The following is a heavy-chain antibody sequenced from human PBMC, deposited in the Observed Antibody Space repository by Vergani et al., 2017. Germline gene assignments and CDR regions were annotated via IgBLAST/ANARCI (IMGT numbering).Heavy chain of an antibody. Sequence: QVQLQESGPGLVKPSETLSLTCTVSGGSISSYYWSWIRQPAGKGLEWIGRIYTSGSTNYNPSLKSRVTISVDTSKTQFSRKLSSVTAADTAVYYCARGIAAAGTLGWFDPWGQGTLVTVSS. CDR1: GGSISSYY. D-gene: IGHD6-13*01. J-gene: IGHJ5*02. V-gene: IGHV4-4*07. CDR2: IYTSGST. CDR3: ARGIAAAGTLGWFDP.